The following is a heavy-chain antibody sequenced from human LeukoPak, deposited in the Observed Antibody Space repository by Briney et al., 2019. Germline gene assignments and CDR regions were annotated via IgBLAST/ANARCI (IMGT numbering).Heavy chain of an antibody. CDR2: ISGSGGST. CDR3: AKIDHNAGSYYY. V-gene: IGHV3-23*01. CDR1: GFTFSSYA. Sequence: GGSLRLACAASGFTFSSYAMSWVRQAPGKGLEWVSAISGSGGSTYYADSVKGRFTISRDNSKNTLYLQMNSLRAEDTAVYYCAKIDHNAGSYYYWGQGTLVTVSS. D-gene: IGHD3-10*01. J-gene: IGHJ4*02.